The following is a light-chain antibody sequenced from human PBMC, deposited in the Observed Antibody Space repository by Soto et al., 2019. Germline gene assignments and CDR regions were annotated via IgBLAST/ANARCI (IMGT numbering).Light chain of an antibody. CDR3: QQYYNWPPYT. CDR2: GAS. CDR1: QTVSSN. J-gene: IGKJ2*01. V-gene: IGKV3-15*01. Sequence: EIVMTQSPATLSVSPGERATLSCRASQTVSSNLAWYQQKPGQAPRLLIYGASTRATGIPARFSGSGSGTEFTLTISSLQSEDIAEDYGQQYYNWPPYTFGQGTNLEIK.